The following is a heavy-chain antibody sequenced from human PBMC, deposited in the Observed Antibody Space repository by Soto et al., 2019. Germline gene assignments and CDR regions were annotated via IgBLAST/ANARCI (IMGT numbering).Heavy chain of an antibody. D-gene: IGHD6-13*01. J-gene: IGHJ6*02. CDR2: IYTSGST. CDR1: GGSISSYY. V-gene: IGHV4-4*07. CDR3: ARDGLFDSSSWYVAGYYYYGMDV. Sequence: SATLSLTCTVSGGSISSYYWSWIRQPAGKGLEWIGRIYTSGSTNYNPSLKSRVTMSVDTSKNQFSLKLSSVTAADTAVYYCARDGLFDSSSWYVAGYYYYGMDVWGQGTTVTVSS.